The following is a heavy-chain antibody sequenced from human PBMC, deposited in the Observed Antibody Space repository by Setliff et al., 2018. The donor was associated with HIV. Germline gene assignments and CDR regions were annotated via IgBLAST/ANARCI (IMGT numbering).Heavy chain of an antibody. Sequence: PSETLSLTCTVSGGSIRSYYWSWIRQPPGKGLEWIASISFSGNTYYNPSLKNRVTISVDTSKNQFSLKTSSVTATDTAVYYCLGYHSGTWALDYWSQGTLVTVSS. CDR2: ISFSGNT. D-gene: IGHD3-10*01. V-gene: IGHV4-59*05. CDR3: LGYHSGTWALDY. J-gene: IGHJ4*02. CDR1: GGSIRSYY.